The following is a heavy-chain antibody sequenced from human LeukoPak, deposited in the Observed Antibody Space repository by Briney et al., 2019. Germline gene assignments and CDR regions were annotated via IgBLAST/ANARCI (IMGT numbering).Heavy chain of an antibody. CDR3: ASHTPIPTDYYGSGSYGNWFDP. CDR2: INHSGST. Sequence: RPSETLSLTCAVYGGSFSGYYWSWIRQPPGKGLEWIGEINHSGSTNYNPSLKSRVTISVDTSKNQFSLKLSSVTAADTAVYYCASHTPIPTDYYGSGSYGNWFDPWGQGTLVTVSS. J-gene: IGHJ5*02. D-gene: IGHD3-10*01. V-gene: IGHV4-34*01. CDR1: GGSFSGYY.